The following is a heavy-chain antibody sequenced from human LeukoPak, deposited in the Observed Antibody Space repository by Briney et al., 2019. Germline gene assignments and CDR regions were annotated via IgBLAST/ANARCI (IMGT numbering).Heavy chain of an antibody. CDR1: GGSISSSNW. V-gene: IGHV4-4*02. CDR2: IYHSGST. J-gene: IGHJ3*02. Sequence: SETLSLTCAVSGGSISSSNWWSWVRQPPGKGLEWIGEIYHSGSTNYNPSLKSRVTISVDKSKNQFSLKLSSVTAADTAVYYCARDFGSGSYEGTDAFDIWGQGTMVTVSS. CDR3: ARDFGSGSYEGTDAFDI. D-gene: IGHD3-10*01.